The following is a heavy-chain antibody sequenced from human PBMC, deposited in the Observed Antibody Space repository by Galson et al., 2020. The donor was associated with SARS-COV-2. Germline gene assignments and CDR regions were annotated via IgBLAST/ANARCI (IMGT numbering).Heavy chain of an antibody. Sequence: SETLSLTCIVSGGSISSDDNYWSWIRQPPGQGLEWIGHIDDSGSTYYNPSLKSRVTISGDKSKNQFFLNLTSVTAADTALYYCARDHGRSGWSKVYAFDIWGQGTMVTVSS. D-gene: IGHD6-13*01. J-gene: IGHJ3*02. CDR1: GGSISSDDNY. V-gene: IGHV4-30-4*01. CDR2: IDDSGST. CDR3: ARDHGRSGWSKVYAFDI.